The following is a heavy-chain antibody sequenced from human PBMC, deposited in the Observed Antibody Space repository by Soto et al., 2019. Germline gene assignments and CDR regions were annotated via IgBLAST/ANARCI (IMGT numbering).Heavy chain of an antibody. CDR3: AKSRSAVAAYWYFDI. D-gene: IGHD6-19*01. J-gene: IGHJ2*01. CDR1: GFPFSNNP. V-gene: IGHV3-23*01. CDR2: ISGSAAGT. Sequence: EEQLLESGGGLVQPGGSLRLSFTASGFPFSNNPLKWFPQLPGKGLEWVAGISGSAAGTYYTDSVQGRFTTSRDNSKNTLYLQMNSLRAEDTALYYCAKSRSAVAAYWYFDIWGRGTLVTVSS.